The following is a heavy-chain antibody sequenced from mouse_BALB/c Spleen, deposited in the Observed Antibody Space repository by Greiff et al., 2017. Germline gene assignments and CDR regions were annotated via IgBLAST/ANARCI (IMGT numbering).Heavy chain of an antibody. D-gene: IGHD2-14*01. Sequence: EVQLQESGPELVKPGASVKMSCKASGYTFTSYVMHWVKQKPGQGLEWIGYINPYNDGTKYNEKFKGKATLTSDKSSSTAYMELSSLTSEDSAVYYCARPYYRYDKAWFAYWGQGTLVTVSA. CDR1: GYTFTSYV. CDR3: ARPYYRYDKAWFAY. V-gene: IGHV1-14*01. J-gene: IGHJ3*01. CDR2: INPYNDGT.